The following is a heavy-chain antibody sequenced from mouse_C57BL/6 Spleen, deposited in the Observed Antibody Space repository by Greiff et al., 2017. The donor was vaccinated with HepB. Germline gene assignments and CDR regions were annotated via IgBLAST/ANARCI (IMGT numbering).Heavy chain of an antibody. J-gene: IGHJ2*01. Sequence: QVQLQQSGAELVMPGASVKLSCKASGYTFTSYWMHWVKQRPGQGLEWIGEIDPSDSYTNYNQKFKGKSTLTVDKSSSTAYMQLRILTSEDSAVYYCARGSHRNYVLDYWGQSTTLPVSS. V-gene: IGHV1-69*01. CDR2: IDPSDSYT. CDR1: GYTFTSYW. CDR3: ARGSHRNYVLDY. D-gene: IGHD2-1*01.